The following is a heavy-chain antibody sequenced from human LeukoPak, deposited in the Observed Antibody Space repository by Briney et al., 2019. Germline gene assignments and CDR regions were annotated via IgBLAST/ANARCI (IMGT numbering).Heavy chain of an antibody. CDR2: ISYDGSNK. V-gene: IGHV3-30-3*01. CDR1: GFTFSSYA. Sequence: GGSLRLSCAASGFTFSSYAMHWVRQAPAKGLEWVAVISYDGSNKYYADSVKGRFTISRDNSKNTLYLQMNSLRAEDTAVYYCARVRRPYSSSWYHFDYWGQGTLVTVSS. D-gene: IGHD6-13*01. J-gene: IGHJ4*02. CDR3: ARVRRPYSSSWYHFDY.